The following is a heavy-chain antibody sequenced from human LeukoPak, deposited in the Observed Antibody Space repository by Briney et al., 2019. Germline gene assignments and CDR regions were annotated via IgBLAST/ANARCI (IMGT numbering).Heavy chain of an antibody. D-gene: IGHD2-2*01. V-gene: IGHV4-38-2*02. CDR1: GYSISSGYY. J-gene: IGHJ4*02. CDR2: IYHSGST. CDR3: AHGSMYQLDY. Sequence: SETLSLTCTVSGYSISSGYYWGWIRQPPGKGLEWIGSIYHSGSTYYNPSLKSRVTISVDTSKNQFSLKLSSVTAADTAVYYCAHGSMYQLDYWGQGTLVTVSS.